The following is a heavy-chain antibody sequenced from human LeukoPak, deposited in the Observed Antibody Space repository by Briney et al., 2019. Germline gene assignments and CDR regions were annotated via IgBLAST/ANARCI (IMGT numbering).Heavy chain of an antibody. CDR3: ARDARGYCSGGSCYSRGFDP. Sequence: ASVKVSCKASGYTFTSYDINWVRQATGQGLEWMGWMNPNSGNTGYAQKFQGRVTMTRNTSISTAYMELSSLRSEDTAVYYYARDARGYCSGGSCYSRGFDPWGQGTLVTVSS. J-gene: IGHJ5*02. V-gene: IGHV1-8*01. CDR2: MNPNSGNT. D-gene: IGHD2-15*01. CDR1: GYTFTSYD.